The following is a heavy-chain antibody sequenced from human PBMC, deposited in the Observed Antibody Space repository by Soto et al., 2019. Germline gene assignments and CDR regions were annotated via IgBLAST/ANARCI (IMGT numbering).Heavy chain of an antibody. V-gene: IGHV3-30*18. CDR2: ISYDGSNK. D-gene: IGHD2-21*02. J-gene: IGHJ6*02. CDR3: AKAGHGGNSYYYYGMDV. Sequence: QVQLVESGGGVVQPGRSLRLSCAASGFTFSSYGMHWVRQAPGKGLEWVAVISYDGSNKYYADSVKGRFTISRDNSKNTLYLQMNSLRAEDTAVYYCAKAGHGGNSYYYYGMDVWGQGTTVTVSS. CDR1: GFTFSSYG.